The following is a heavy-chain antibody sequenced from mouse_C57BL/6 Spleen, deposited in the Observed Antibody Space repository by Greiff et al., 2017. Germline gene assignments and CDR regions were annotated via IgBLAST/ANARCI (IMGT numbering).Heavy chain of an antibody. J-gene: IGHJ4*01. CDR1: GYTFTSYW. D-gene: IGHD2-5*01. V-gene: IGHV1-61*01. CDR3: ARKGVYSNFAMDY. CDR2: IYPSDSET. Sequence: QVQLQQPGAELVRPGSSVKLSCKASGYTFTSYWMDWVKQRPGQGLEWIGNIYPSDSETHYNQKFKDKATLTVDKSSSTAYMQLSSLTSEDSAVYYCARKGVYSNFAMDYWGQGTSLTVSS.